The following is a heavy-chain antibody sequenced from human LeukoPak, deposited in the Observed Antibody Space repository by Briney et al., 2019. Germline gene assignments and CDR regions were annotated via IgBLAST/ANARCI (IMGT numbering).Heavy chain of an antibody. D-gene: IGHD6-13*01. CDR1: GFTFTTYW. J-gene: IGHJ4*02. V-gene: IGHV3-7*03. CDR2: IKQDGSET. CDR3: ARDSGGRVYNY. Sequence: QAGGSLRLSCAASGFTFTTYWMTWVRQAPGKGLEWVANIKQDGSETYYVDSVKGRFTISRGNAKNSLYLQMNSLRAEDTAVYYCARDSGGRVYNYWGQGTLVTVSS.